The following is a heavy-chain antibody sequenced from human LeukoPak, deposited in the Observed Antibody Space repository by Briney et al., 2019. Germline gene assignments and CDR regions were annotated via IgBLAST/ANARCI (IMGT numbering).Heavy chain of an antibody. CDR2: ITGSGGRT. Sequence: GGSLRLSCATSQFKFNNYGMTWVRQAPGRGLEWVSSITGSGGRTQYADSVQGRFTISRDNSKNTLYLQMNSLRAEDTAVYYCAKDPNGDYIGTFDIWGQGTMVTVSS. CDR1: QFKFNNYG. J-gene: IGHJ3*02. CDR3: AKDPNGDYIGTFDI. V-gene: IGHV3-23*01. D-gene: IGHD4-17*01.